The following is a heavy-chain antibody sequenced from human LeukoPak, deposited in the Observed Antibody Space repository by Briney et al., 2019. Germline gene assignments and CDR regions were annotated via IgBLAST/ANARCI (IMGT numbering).Heavy chain of an antibody. Sequence: GGSLRLSCAASGFTFSSYAMSWVRQAPGKGLEWVSAISGSGGSTYYADSVKGRFTISRDNSKNTLYPQMNSLRAEDTAVYYCATMSGIYYYGMDVWGQGTTVTVSS. V-gene: IGHV3-23*01. CDR2: ISGSGGST. CDR1: GFTFSSYA. CDR3: ATMSGIYYYGMDV. D-gene: IGHD1-1*01. J-gene: IGHJ6*02.